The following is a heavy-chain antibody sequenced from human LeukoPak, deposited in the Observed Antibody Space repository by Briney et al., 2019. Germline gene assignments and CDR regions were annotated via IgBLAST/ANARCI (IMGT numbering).Heavy chain of an antibody. Sequence: PGRSLRLSCAASGFTFSSYAMHWVRQAPGKGLEWVSSISSSSSYIYYADSVKGRFTISRDNAKNSLYLQMNSLRAEDTAVYYCARGIQLWNDAFDIWGQGTMVTVSS. J-gene: IGHJ3*02. V-gene: IGHV3-21*01. CDR1: GFTFSSYA. CDR3: ARGIQLWNDAFDI. D-gene: IGHD5-18*01. CDR2: ISSSSSYI.